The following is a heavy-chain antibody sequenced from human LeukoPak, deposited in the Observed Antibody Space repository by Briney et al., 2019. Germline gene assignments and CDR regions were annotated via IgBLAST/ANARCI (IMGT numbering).Heavy chain of an antibody. V-gene: IGHV3-21*01. J-gene: IGHJ4*02. CDR1: XXXXSXXS. Sequence: GXLXLSXAXXXXXXSXXSMXXXRXAXXXXXEXXXSXXXSSSYIYYAHSVKGRFTISRDNAKNSLYLQMNSLRAEDTAVYYCARDHEGYCSGGSCSLFDYWGQGTLVTVSS. CDR2: XXXSSSYI. CDR3: ARDHEGYCSGGSCSLFDY. D-gene: IGHD2-15*01.